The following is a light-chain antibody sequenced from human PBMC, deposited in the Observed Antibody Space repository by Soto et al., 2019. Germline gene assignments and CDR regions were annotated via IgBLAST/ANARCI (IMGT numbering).Light chain of an antibody. V-gene: IGKV3-20*01. Sequence: EVGLTQSPGTLSLSPGERATLSCWASQSVSGTYLAWHQQKPGQAPRLLIYAVSRSATGIPDRFSGSGSGTDFTLTISRLEPEDFAVYYCQHYGRSPWTFGQGTKVEIK. CDR1: QSVSGTY. CDR2: AVS. J-gene: IGKJ1*01. CDR3: QHYGRSPWT.